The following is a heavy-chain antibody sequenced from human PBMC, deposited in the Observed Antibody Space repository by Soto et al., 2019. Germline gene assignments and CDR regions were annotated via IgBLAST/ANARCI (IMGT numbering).Heavy chain of an antibody. CDR1: GFTFSSYS. V-gene: IGHV3-21*01. CDR2: ISSSSSYI. CDR3: ARTGSDYGDANSPYYFDY. Sequence: GGSLRLSCAASGFTFSSYSMNWVRQAPGKGLEWVSSISSSSSYIYYADSVKGRFTISRDNAKNSLYLQMNSLRAEDTAVYYCARTGSDYGDANSPYYFDYWGQGTLVTVSS. J-gene: IGHJ4*02. D-gene: IGHD4-17*01.